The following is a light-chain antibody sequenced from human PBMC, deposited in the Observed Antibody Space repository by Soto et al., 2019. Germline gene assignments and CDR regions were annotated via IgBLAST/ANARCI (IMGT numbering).Light chain of an antibody. CDR1: QSVSGY. V-gene: IGKV3-15*01. Sequence: EIVLTQSPATLSLSPGERATLSCRASQSVSGYVAWYQQTPGQDPRLLSDGASSRATGIPVRGSGSGSWTEFTPTISSLQSEDFAVYYCQQYYNWPLTFGQGTRLENK. CDR2: GAS. CDR3: QQYYNWPLT. J-gene: IGKJ5*01.